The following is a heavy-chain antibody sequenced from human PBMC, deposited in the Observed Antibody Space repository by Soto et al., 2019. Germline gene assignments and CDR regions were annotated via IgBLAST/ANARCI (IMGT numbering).Heavy chain of an antibody. V-gene: IGHV3-23*01. Sequence: EVQLLESGGGLVQPGGSLRLSCAASGFTFSSYAMSWVRQAPGKGLEWVSAISGSGGSTYYADSVKGRFTISRDNSKNTLYLQMNSLRAEDTAVYYCAKMNEVVVPAAMLKGFEYWGQGTLVTVSS. CDR1: GFTFSSYA. D-gene: IGHD2-2*01. J-gene: IGHJ4*02. CDR3: AKMNEVVVPAAMLKGFEY. CDR2: ISGSGGST.